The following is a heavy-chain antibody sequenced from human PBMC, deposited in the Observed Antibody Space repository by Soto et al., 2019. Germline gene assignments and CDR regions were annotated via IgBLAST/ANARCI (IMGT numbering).Heavy chain of an antibody. CDR1: GDSISRYY. CDR3: GRDQGGEFLKGAGMAV. J-gene: IGHJ6*02. D-gene: IGHD3-10*01. CDR2: IYYSGET. V-gene: IGHV4-59*01. Sequence: QVQLQESGPGLVKPSETLSLTCTVSGDSISRYYWSWIRLSPGKGLAWVGYIYYSGETNYNPSVKSRVTISVDRTKMQLSLELSSVTAADTAVYYCGRDQGGEFLKGAGMAVWGQGTTVTVPS.